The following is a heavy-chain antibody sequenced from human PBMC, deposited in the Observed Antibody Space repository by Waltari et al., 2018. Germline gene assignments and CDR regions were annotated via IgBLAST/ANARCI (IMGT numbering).Heavy chain of an antibody. J-gene: IGHJ4*02. D-gene: IGHD6-19*01. CDR2: ISGSGCST. Sequence: EVQLVEYGGGLVQLGGSLILSCRASGFTFSSYAMSWVSQAPGKGLEWVSAISGSGCSTYYADSVKGRFTISRDNSKNTLYLQMNSLRAEDTAVYYCAKLHSSGWYSFDYWGQGTLVTVSS. CDR3: AKLHSSGWYSFDY. V-gene: IGHV3-23*04. CDR1: GFTFSSYA.